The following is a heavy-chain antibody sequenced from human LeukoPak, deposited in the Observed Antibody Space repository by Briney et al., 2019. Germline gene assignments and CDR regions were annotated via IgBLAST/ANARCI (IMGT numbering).Heavy chain of an antibody. Sequence: GGSLRLSCAASGFTFSSYAMSWVRQAPGKGLEWVSAISGSGGSTYYADSVKGRFTISRDNSKNTLYLQMNSLRTEDTGVYYCARNPHPHCGVHCPCDSWGQGTLVTVSS. D-gene: IGHD2-21*01. V-gene: IGHV3-23*01. J-gene: IGHJ4*02. CDR2: ISGSGGST. CDR1: GFTFSSYA. CDR3: ARNPHPHCGVHCPCDS.